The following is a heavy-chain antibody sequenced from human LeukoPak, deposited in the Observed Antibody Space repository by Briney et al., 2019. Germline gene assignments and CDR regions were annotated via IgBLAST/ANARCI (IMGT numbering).Heavy chain of an antibody. V-gene: IGHV3-30*07. Sequence: GRSLRLSCAASGFTFSSYAMHWVRQAPGKGLEWVAVISYDGSNKYYADSVKGRFTISRDNSKNTLYLQMNSLRAEDTAVYYCARDRVPARWGQGTMVTVSS. J-gene: IGHJ3*01. CDR2: ISYDGSNK. CDR3: ARDRVPAR. CDR1: GFTFSSYA. D-gene: IGHD2-2*01.